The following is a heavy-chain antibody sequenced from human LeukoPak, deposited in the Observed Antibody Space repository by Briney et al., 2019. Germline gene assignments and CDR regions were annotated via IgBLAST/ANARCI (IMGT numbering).Heavy chain of an antibody. CDR1: GYTFTSYD. CDR2: MNPNSGNT. D-gene: IGHD3-10*01. J-gene: IGHJ6*02. CDR3: ASSYGSGSELPTREKVNYYYYYGMDV. V-gene: IGHV1-8*01. Sequence: ASVKVSCKASGYTFTSYDINWVRQATGQGLEWVGWMNPNSGNTGYSQKFQGRVTMTRNTSISTAYMELSSLRSEDTAVYYCASSYGSGSELPTREKVNYYYYYGMDVWGQGTTVTVSS.